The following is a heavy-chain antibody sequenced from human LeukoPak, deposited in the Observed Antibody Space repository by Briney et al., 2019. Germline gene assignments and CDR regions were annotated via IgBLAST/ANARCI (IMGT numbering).Heavy chain of an antibody. J-gene: IGHJ5*02. CDR2: INPNSGGT. Sequence: ASVKLSCKSSGYTFTVNYMHWVRQAPGQGLEWMGWINPNSGGTNYAQKFQGRVTMTRDTSISTAYMELSRLRSDDTAVYYCAREAYSDSTWYRGVNWFDPWGQGTLVTVSS. CDR1: GYTFTVNY. V-gene: IGHV1-2*02. D-gene: IGHD6-13*01. CDR3: AREAYSDSTWYRGVNWFDP.